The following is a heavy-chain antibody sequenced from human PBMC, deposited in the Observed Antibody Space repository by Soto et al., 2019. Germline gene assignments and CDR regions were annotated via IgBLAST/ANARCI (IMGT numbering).Heavy chain of an antibody. V-gene: IGHV3-21*01. CDR2: ISSSSSYI. CDR1: GFTFSSYS. Sequence: EVQLVESGGGLVKPGGSLRLSCAASGFTFSSYSMNWVLQAPGKGLEWVSSISSSSSYISYAVSVKGRFTISRDNANKSLYLQMNSLRAEDMAVYYCARVVRSSRDYPLSFAHWGQGTLVTDS. CDR3: ARVVRSSRDYPLSFAH. J-gene: IGHJ4*02. D-gene: IGHD4-17*01.